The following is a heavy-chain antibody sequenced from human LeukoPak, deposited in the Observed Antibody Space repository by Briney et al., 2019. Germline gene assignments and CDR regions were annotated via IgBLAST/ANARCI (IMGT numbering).Heavy chain of an antibody. D-gene: IGHD3-10*01. CDR1: GFTFSSYA. J-gene: IGHJ4*02. CDR2: TSGSSGNT. Sequence: GGSLRLSCAASGFTFSSYAMSWVRQAPGKGLEWVSTTSGSSGNTYYADSVKGRFTFSRDNSKNSVYLQMNSLTAEDTAIYYCARGARYFGSGSYDYWGQGTLVTVSS. V-gene: IGHV3-23*01. CDR3: ARGARYFGSGSYDY.